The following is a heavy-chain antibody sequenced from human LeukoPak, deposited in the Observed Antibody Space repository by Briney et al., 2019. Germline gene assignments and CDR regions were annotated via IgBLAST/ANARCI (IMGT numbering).Heavy chain of an antibody. J-gene: IGHJ4*02. V-gene: IGHV4-59*01. CDR1: GGSISGYY. CDR3: AREAVAGTGIDY. CDR2: IYYSGST. D-gene: IGHD6-19*01. Sequence: PSETLSLTSTVSGGSISGYYWSWIRQPPGKGLEWIGNIYYSGSTNYNPSLKSRVTISVDTSKNQFSLKMSSVTAADTAVYYCAREAVAGTGIDYWGQGTLVTVSS.